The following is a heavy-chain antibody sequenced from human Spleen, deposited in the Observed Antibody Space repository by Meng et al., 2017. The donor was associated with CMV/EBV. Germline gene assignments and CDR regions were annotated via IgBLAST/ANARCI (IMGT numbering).Heavy chain of an antibody. CDR3: ARGTGPFDY. V-gene: IGHV1-69*02. Sequence: SVKVSCKASGGTFSSYTLTWVRQAPGQGLEWMGRIVPMLNITNYAQEFQGRVTITADKSTSTAYMELSSLRSEDTAVYYCARGTGPFDYWGQGTLVTVSS. CDR2: IVPMLNIT. CDR1: GGTFSSYT. J-gene: IGHJ4*02. D-gene: IGHD3/OR15-3a*01.